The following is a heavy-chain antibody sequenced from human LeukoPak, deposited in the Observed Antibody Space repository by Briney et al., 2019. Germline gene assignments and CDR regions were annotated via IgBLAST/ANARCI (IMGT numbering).Heavy chain of an antibody. J-gene: IGHJ4*02. CDR2: IYPADSDT. CDR3: ARQVGRAVADQLDY. V-gene: IGHV5-51*01. CDR1: GYRFTNNW. D-gene: IGHD6-19*01. Sequence: GESLKISCKGSGYRFTNNWIGWVRQMPGKGLEWMGIIYPADSDTRYSPSFQGQVTISADKSISTAYLQWSSLKASDTAMYYCARQVGRAVADQLDYWGQGTLVTVSS.